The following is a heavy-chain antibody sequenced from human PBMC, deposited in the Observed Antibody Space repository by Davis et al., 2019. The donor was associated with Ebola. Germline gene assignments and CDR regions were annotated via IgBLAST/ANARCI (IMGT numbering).Heavy chain of an antibody. CDR1: GFRFSTYT. V-gene: IGHV3-48*01. CDR3: ARGGRWYDIMTEASLMDV. J-gene: IGHJ6*04. Sequence: GESLKISCAASGFRFSTYTMNWVRQAPGKGLEWISYISSSSTNKYYADSVKGRFTVSRDNAKNSLFLQMNSLRGEDAAVYYCARGGRWYDIMTEASLMDVWGKGTTVAVSS. CDR2: ISSSSTNK. D-gene: IGHD3-9*01.